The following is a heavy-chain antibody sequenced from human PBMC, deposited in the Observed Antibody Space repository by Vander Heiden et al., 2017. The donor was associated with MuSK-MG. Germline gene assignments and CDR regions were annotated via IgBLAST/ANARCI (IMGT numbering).Heavy chain of an antibody. CDR1: GFNFDDYA. J-gene: IGHJ4*02. V-gene: IGHV3-43D*04. D-gene: IGHD2-15*01. CDR2: IDWDGVDT. Sequence: EVQLVESGGAVVQPGGSLRLACAASGFNFDDYAMHWVRQAPGKGLEWVSLIDWDGVDTYYADSVKGRFTISRDNSKNALYLQMNSLRSEDTALYFCAKDIESGGFGRNFFDYWGQGTLVTVSS. CDR3: AKDIESGGFGRNFFDY.